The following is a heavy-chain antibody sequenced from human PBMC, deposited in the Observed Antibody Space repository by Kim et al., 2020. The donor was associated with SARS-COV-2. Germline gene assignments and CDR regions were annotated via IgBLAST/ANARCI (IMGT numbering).Heavy chain of an antibody. CDR1: GGSISSSNW. Sequence: SETLSLTCAVSGGSISSSNWWSWVRQPPGKGLEWIGEIYHSGSTNYNPSLKSRVTISVDKSKNQFSLKLSSVTAADTAVYYCARGGGRDSSGYYQVDWYFDFWGRGTLVTVSS. CDR2: IYHSGST. D-gene: IGHD3-22*01. CDR3: ARGGGRDSSGYYQVDWYFDF. V-gene: IGHV4-4*02. J-gene: IGHJ2*01.